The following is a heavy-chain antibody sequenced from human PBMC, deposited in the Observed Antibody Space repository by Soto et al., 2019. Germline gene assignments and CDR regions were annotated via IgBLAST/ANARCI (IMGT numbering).Heavy chain of an antibody. V-gene: IGHV3-48*02. J-gene: IGHJ4*02. CDR2: ISSSSSSI. CDR1: GFTFSSYA. Sequence: GGSLRPSCAASGFTFSSYAMSWVRQAPGKGLEWVSYISSSSSSIYYADSVKGRFTISRDNAKNSLYLQMNSLRDEDTAVYYCARDQPETADYWGQGTLVTVSS. CDR3: ARDQPETADY.